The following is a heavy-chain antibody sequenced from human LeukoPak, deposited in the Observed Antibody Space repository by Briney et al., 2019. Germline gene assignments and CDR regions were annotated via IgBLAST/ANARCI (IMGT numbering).Heavy chain of an antibody. CDR2: VRNEIHTT. V-gene: IGHV3-72*01. Sequence: HAGGSLRLSCVASGFTFSDFYMDWVRQAPGKGLEWLGRVRNEIHTTEYAASVKGRFTFSRDDSKNSLFLQMNNLKTEDTAVYYCVRPHGTGRSTHYFDYWGQGTLVTVSS. CDR3: VRPHGTGRSTHYFDY. CDR1: GFTFSDFY. J-gene: IGHJ4*02. D-gene: IGHD1-14*01.